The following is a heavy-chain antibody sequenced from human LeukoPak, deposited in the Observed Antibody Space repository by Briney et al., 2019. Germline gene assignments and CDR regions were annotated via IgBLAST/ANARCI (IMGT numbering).Heavy chain of an antibody. Sequence: SETLSLTCTVSGGSIATYYWSWIRRSPGKGLEWIAYIYYGGTNYNPSLKSRVTISVDTSKNQFSLNLRSATAADTAVYYCARGDGYNSGYFEYWGQGTLVTVSS. V-gene: IGHV4-59*01. CDR3: ARGDGYNSGYFEY. CDR1: GGSIATYY. D-gene: IGHD5-24*01. CDR2: IYYGGT. J-gene: IGHJ4*02.